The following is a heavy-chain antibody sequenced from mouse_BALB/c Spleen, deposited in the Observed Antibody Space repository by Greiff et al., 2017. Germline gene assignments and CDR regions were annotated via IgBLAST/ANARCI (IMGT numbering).Heavy chain of an antibody. D-gene: IGHD2-1*01. CDR1: GYSITSDYA. CDR3: ARGKGSTMPYFDY. V-gene: IGHV3-2*02. Sequence: EVQLQESGPGLVKPSQSLSLTCTVTGYSITSDYAWNWIRQFPGNKLEWMGYISYSGSTSYNPSLKSRISITRDTSKNQFFLQLNSVTTEDTATYYCARGKGSTMPYFDYWGQGTTLTVSS. J-gene: IGHJ2*01. CDR2: ISYSGST.